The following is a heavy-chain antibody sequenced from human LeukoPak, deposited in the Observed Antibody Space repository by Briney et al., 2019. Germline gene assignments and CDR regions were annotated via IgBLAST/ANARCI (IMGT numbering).Heavy chain of an antibody. J-gene: IGHJ5*02. V-gene: IGHV1-18*01. CDR2: ISAYNGNT. CDR1: GYTFTTYG. CDR3: AGGKMVRGAGDWFDP. Sequence: ASVKVSCKASGYTFTTYGISWVRQAPGQGLEWMGWISAYNGNTNYAQKLQGRVTMTTDTSTSTAYMELRSLRSDDTAVYYCAGGKMVRGAGDWFDPWGQGTLVTVSS. D-gene: IGHD3-10*01.